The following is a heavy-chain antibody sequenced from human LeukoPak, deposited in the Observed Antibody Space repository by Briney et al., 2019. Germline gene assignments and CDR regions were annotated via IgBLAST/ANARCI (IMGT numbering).Heavy chain of an antibody. V-gene: IGHV4-61*01. D-gene: IGHD5-18*01. CDR2: IYYSGST. Sequence: SETLSLTCTVSGGSIISSSYYWSWIRQPPGKGLEWIGYIYYSGSTNYNPSLKSRVTISVDTSKNQFSLKLSSVTAADTAVYYCASQTSAMAKYYYYYYMDVWGKGTTVTVSS. J-gene: IGHJ6*03. CDR1: GGSIISSSYY. CDR3: ASQTSAMAKYYYYYYMDV.